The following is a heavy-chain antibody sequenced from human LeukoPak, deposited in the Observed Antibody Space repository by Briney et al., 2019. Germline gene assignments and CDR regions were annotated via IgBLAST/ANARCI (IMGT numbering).Heavy chain of an antibody. CDR1: GFTFSNYN. V-gene: IGHV3-21*01. CDR2: ISSSNNYI. Sequence: PGGSLRLSCAASGFTFSNYNMNWVRQAPGKGLEWVSSISSSNNYIYYADSVKGRFTISRDNAKNSLYLQMNNLRAEDTAVYYCARGGADYVIGYWGQGTLVTVSS. J-gene: IGHJ4*02. CDR3: ARGGADYVIGY. D-gene: IGHD4-17*01.